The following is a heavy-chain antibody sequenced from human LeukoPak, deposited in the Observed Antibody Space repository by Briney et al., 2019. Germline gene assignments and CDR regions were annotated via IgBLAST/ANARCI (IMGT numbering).Heavy chain of an antibody. CDR2: ISYDGSNK. D-gene: IGHD3-10*01. V-gene: IGHV3-30-3*01. CDR1: GFTFSSYA. Sequence: GRSLRLSCAASGFTFSSYAMHWVRQAPGKGLEWVAVISYDGSNKYYADSVKGRFTISRDNSKNTLYLQINSLRAEDTAVYYCAKDLSGSPRPTPYWGQGTLVTVSS. J-gene: IGHJ4*02. CDR3: AKDLSGSPRPTPY.